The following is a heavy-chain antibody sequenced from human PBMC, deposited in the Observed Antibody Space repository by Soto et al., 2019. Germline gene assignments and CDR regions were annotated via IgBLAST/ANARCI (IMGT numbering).Heavy chain of an antibody. V-gene: IGHV3-48*01. CDR2: ISSSSSTI. CDR1: GFTFSSYS. J-gene: IGHJ6*03. Sequence: GGSLRLSCAASGFTFSSYSMNWVRQAPGKGLEWVSYISSSSSTIYYADSVKGRFTISRDNAKNSLYLQMNSLRAEDTAVYYCARGPYDFWSGYPIAADYYYYYMDVWGKGTTVTVSS. CDR3: ARGPYDFWSGYPIAADYYYYYMDV. D-gene: IGHD3-3*01.